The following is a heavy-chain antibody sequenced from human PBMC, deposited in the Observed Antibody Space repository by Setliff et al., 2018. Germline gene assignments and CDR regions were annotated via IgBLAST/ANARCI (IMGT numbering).Heavy chain of an antibody. D-gene: IGHD3-16*01. Sequence: GASVKVSCKVSGYRLIEVSMHWVRQAPGKGLEWMGWINPKTEGTNLAQKFQGWVSMTRDTSITTAYMELSRLTSDDMAVYLCARSDHLVVDGFDVWGQGTMVTVSS. CDR1: GYRLIEVS. CDR2: INPKTEGT. CDR3: ARSDHLVVDGFDV. J-gene: IGHJ3*01. V-gene: IGHV1-2*04.